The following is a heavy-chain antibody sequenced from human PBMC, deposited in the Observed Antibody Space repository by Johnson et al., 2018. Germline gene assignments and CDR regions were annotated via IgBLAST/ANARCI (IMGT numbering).Heavy chain of an antibody. CDR2: ITSSSSYI. V-gene: IGHV3-21*01. CDR1: GFPFSSSS. CDR3: VYHDAFDI. J-gene: IGHJ3*02. D-gene: IGHD1-14*01. Sequence: VQLVQSGGGLVKPGGSLRLSCAASGFPFSSSSMNWVRQAPGKGLEWVSSITSSSSYIHYADYGKGRFTISRDNAKNSVFLQMNSLRAEDTAVYYWVYHDAFDIWGQGTMVTGSS.